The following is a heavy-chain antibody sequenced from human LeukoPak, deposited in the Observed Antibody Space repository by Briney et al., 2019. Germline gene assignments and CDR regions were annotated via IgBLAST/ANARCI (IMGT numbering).Heavy chain of an antibody. CDR1: GFSFNSYD. V-gene: IGHV3-23*01. Sequence: GGSLRLSCAASGFSFNSYDMTWVRRAPGKGLEWVSLITTDTYYADSVRGRFTISRDNSKNTLYLQMNSLRADDTAVYYCAKAGSGHYYDYWGQGTLVTVSS. CDR2: ITTDT. J-gene: IGHJ4*02. D-gene: IGHD3-22*01. CDR3: AKAGSGHYYDY.